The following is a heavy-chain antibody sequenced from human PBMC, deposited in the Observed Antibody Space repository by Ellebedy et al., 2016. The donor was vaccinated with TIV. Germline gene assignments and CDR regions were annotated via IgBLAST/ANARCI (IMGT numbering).Heavy chain of an antibody. D-gene: IGHD6-19*01. CDR1: GGSFSGYY. Sequence: MPSETLSLTCAVYGGSFSGYYWSWIRQPPGQGLEWIGEINHSGSTNYNPSLKSRVTISVDTSKNQFSLKLSSVTAADTAVYYCARPALTVAGYYYYGMDVWGQGTTVTVSS. CDR2: INHSGST. J-gene: IGHJ6*02. V-gene: IGHV4-34*01. CDR3: ARPALTVAGYYYYGMDV.